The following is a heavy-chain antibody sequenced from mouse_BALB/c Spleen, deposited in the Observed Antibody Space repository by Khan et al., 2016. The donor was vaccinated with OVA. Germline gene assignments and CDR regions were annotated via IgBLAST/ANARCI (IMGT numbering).Heavy chain of an antibody. J-gene: IGHJ1*01. CDR3: ARTFTTATSYFDV. CDR1: GYTFTNYG. Sequence: QIQLVQSGPELKKPGETVKISCKASGYTFTNYGMNWVKQAPGKGLKWMGWINTYIGEPTYADDFKGRFAFSLETSASTAYLQINNLKNEDMATYFCARTFTTATSYFDVWGAGTTVTVSS. D-gene: IGHD1-2*01. CDR2: INTYIGEP. V-gene: IGHV9-1*02.